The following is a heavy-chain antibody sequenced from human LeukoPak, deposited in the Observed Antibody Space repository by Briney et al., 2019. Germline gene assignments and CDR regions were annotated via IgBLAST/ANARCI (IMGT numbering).Heavy chain of an antibody. CDR1: GVSISTYF. CDR2: ISYSGST. V-gene: IGHV4-59*01. J-gene: IGHJ2*01. Sequence: SETLSLTCTVSGVSISTYFWSWIRQPPGKGLEWIGYISYSGSTSYNPSLRSRVTISVDTSKNQFSLKLSSVTAAATAVYYCATDGNFDLWGRGTLVTVSS. CDR3: ATDGNFDL. D-gene: IGHD1-26*01.